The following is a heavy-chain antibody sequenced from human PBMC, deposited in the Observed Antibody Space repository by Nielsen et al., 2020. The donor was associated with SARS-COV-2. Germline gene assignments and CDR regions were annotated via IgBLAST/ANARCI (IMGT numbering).Heavy chain of an antibody. V-gene: IGHV3-48*04. CDR1: GFTFSIYS. J-gene: IGHJ2*01. CDR2: ISSSSSTI. Sequence: GESLKISCAASGFTFSIYSMNWVRQAPGKGLEWVSYISSSSSTIYYADSVKGRFTISRDNAKNSLYLQMNSLRAEDTAVYYCARDHELGYWYFDLWGRGTLVTVSS. D-gene: IGHD6-13*01. CDR3: ARDHELGYWYFDL.